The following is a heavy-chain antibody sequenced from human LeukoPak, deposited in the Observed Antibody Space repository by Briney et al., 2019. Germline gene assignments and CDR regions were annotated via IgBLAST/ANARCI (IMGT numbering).Heavy chain of an antibody. CDR1: GGSISSYY. J-gene: IGHJ4*02. CDR3: ARDPGSYDSSGYYQSDY. V-gene: IGHV4-4*07. CDR2: IYTSGST. Sequence: SETLSLTCTVSGGSISSYYWSWIRQPAGKGLEWIGRIYTSGSTNYNPSLKSRVTMSVDTSKNQISLKLSSVTAADTAVYYCARDPGSYDSSGYYQSDYWGQGTLVTVSS. D-gene: IGHD3-22*01.